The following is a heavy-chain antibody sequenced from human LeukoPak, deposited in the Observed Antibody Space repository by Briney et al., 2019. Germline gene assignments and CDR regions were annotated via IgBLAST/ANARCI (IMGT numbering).Heavy chain of an antibody. CDR3: ARVVVSIAAAGNDY. CDR2: IYSGGST. D-gene: IGHD6-13*01. CDR1: GFTVSSNY. V-gene: IGHV3-66*01. J-gene: IGHJ4*02. Sequence: GGSLRLSCAASGFTVSSNYMSWVRQAPGKGLEWVSVIYSGGSTYYADSVKGRFTISRDNSKNTLYLQMNSLRAEDTAVYYCARVVVSIAAAGNDYWGQGTLVTVSS.